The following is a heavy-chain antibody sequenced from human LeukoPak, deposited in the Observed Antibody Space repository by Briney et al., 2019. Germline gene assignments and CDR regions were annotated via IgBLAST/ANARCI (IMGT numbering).Heavy chain of an antibody. V-gene: IGHV3-30*03. D-gene: IGHD6-13*01. CDR3: ARIGAGSSRDY. Sequence: GGSLGLSCAASGFTFSSFGMHWVRRAPGKGLEWVAIISHDGRSKYYADSVKGRFTISRDNAKNSLYLQMNSLRAEDTAVYYCARIGAGSSRDYWGQGTLVTVSS. J-gene: IGHJ4*02. CDR2: ISHDGRSK. CDR1: GFTFSSFG.